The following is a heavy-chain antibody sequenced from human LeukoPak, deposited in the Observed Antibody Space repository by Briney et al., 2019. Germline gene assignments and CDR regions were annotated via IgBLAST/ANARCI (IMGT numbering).Heavy chain of an antibody. Sequence: SETLSLTCAVYGGSFSGYYWSWVRQPPGKGLEWIASIYHSGNTFYNPSLRSRVTISVDTSKNQFSLKLTSVTAADTAVYYCARPGGFGGLGGFAIWGQGTMVTVSS. CDR2: IYHSGNT. V-gene: IGHV4-34*01. D-gene: IGHD4-23*01. J-gene: IGHJ3*02. CDR3: ARPGGFGGLGGFAI. CDR1: GGSFSGYY.